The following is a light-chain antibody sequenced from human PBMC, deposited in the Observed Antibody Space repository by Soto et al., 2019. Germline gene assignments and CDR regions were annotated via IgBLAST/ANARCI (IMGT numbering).Light chain of an antibody. CDR2: DAS. CDR1: QSVSSY. J-gene: IGKJ5*01. V-gene: IGKV3-11*01. Sequence: EIVFTQAPSTLTLSLGDRATLSKIDSQSVSSYLSWYQQKPGQAPRLLIYDASNRATGIPARFSGSGSGTDFTLTISSLDPEDFAVYYCQQRSNWLITFGQGTRLEI. CDR3: QQRSNWLIT.